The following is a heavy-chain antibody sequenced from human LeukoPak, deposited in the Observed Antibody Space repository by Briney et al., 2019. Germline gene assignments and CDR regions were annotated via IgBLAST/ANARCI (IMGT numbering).Heavy chain of an antibody. V-gene: IGHV3-21*01. D-gene: IGHD6-6*01. J-gene: IGHJ4*02. Sequence: GSLRLSCAASGFTFSSYSMNWVRQAPGKGLEWVSSISSSSSYIYYADSVKGRFTISRDNAKNSLYLQMNSLRAEDTAVYYCARVNPRSGEQLVGYDYWGQGTLVTVSS. CDR1: GFTFSSYS. CDR3: ARVNPRSGEQLVGYDY. CDR2: ISSSSSYI.